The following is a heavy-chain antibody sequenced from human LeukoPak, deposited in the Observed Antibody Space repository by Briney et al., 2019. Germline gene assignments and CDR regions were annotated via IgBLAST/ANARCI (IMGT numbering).Heavy chain of an antibody. CDR2: IYYSGST. CDR1: GGSISSYY. D-gene: IGHD2-8*02. V-gene: IGHV4-59*01. CDR3: ARVNWWAVDY. J-gene: IGHJ4*01. Sequence: SETLSLTCTVSGGSISSYYWSWIRQPPGKGLEWIGYIYYSGSTNYNPSLKSRVTISVDTSKNQFSLKLSSVTAADTAVYYCARVNWWAVDYWGQGTLVTVSS.